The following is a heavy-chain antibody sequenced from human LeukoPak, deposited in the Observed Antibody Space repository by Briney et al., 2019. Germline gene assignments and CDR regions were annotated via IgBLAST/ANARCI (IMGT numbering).Heavy chain of an antibody. J-gene: IGHJ5*02. CDR2: IYYSGST. D-gene: IGHD3-10*01. V-gene: IGHV4-59*08. Sequence: PSETLSLTCTVSGGSISSYYWSWIRQPPGKGLEWIGYIYYSGSTNYNPSLKSRVTISVDTSKNQFSLKLSSVTAADTAVYYCARRVVRGANWFDPWGQGTLVTVS. CDR3: ARRVVRGANWFDP. CDR1: GGSISSYY.